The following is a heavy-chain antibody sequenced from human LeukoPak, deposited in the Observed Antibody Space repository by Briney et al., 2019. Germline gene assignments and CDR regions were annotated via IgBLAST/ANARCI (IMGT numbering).Heavy chain of an antibody. V-gene: IGHV3-30*02. CDR2: IRNDGTIK. CDR3: AKTGSSSWGYFDY. J-gene: IGHJ4*02. D-gene: IGHD6-13*01. Sequence: GGSLRLSCAASGFTFSTYGMHWVRQAPGKGLEWVAVIRNDGTIKYYADSVKGGFTISRDNSKNTLYLQMNSLRAEDTAVYYCAKTGSSSWGYFDYWGQGTLVTVSS. CDR1: GFTFSTYG.